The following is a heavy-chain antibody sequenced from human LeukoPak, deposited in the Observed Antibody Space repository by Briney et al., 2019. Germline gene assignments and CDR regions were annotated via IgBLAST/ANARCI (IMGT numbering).Heavy chain of an antibody. D-gene: IGHD3-22*01. CDR2: INPNSGGT. V-gene: IGHV1-2*06. J-gene: IGHJ5*02. Sequence: AXVKVSCKASGYTFTGYYMHWVRQAPGQGLEWMARINPNSGGTNYAKKFQGRVTMTRDTSNSTAYMELSRLRSDDTAVYYCARGWDSSYYDSSGYYYAGYWFDPWGQGTLVTVSS. CDR1: GYTFTGYY. CDR3: ARGWDSSYYDSSGYYYAGYWFDP.